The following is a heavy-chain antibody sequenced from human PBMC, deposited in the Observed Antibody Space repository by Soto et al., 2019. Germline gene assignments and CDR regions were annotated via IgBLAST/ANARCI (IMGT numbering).Heavy chain of an antibody. CDR1: GYTFTSYG. CDR2: ISAYNGNT. Sequence: QVPLVQSGAEVKKPGASVKVSCKASGYTFTSYGISWVRQAPGQGLEWMGWISAYNGNTNYAQMLQGRVTMTTDPCTRTAYMELRSLRSDDTAVYYCARDSLPDFWARYYYGMDVSGQGTTVTVSS. CDR3: ARDSLPDFWARYYYGMDV. D-gene: IGHD3-3*01. J-gene: IGHJ6*02. V-gene: IGHV1-18*04.